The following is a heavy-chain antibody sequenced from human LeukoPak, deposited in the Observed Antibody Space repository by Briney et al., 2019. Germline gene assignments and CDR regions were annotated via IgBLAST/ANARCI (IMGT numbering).Heavy chain of an antibody. CDR3: AKAGGWELLNY. V-gene: IGHV3-23*01. CDR1: GFTFSSYA. Sequence: GGSLRLPCAASGFTFSSYAMSCVRQAPGKGLEWVSAISGSGGSTYYADSVKGRFTISRDNSKNTLYLQMNSLRAEDTAVYYCAKAGGWELLNYWGQGTLVTVSS. J-gene: IGHJ4*02. CDR2: ISGSGGST. D-gene: IGHD1-26*01.